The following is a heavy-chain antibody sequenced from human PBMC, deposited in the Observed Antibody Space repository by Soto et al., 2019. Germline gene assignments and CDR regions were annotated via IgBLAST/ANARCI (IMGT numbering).Heavy chain of an antibody. CDR1: GFPFSSFG. D-gene: IGHD3-22*01. J-gene: IGHJ5*02. CDR2: ISNSGHTT. Sequence: GGSLSLSCEGSGFPFSSFGLHWVRQAPGKGLEWVAQISNSGHTTYYADSVKGRFVISRDNAKNSLFLQMNSLRGEDTAVYYCARSGLALPYSASHWFDPWGHGTLVTVSS. V-gene: IGHV3-48*04. CDR3: ARSGLALPYSASHWFDP.